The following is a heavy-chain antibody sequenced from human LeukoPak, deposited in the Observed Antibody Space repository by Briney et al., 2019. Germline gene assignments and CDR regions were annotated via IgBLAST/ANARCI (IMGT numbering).Heavy chain of an antibody. D-gene: IGHD3-3*01. J-gene: IGHJ4*02. CDR3: ATAYLDYDFWSGYYNEYYFDY. CDR1: GYTLTELS. Sequence: ASVKVSCKVSGYTLTELSMHWVRQAPGKGLEWVGGFDPEDGETIYAQKFQGRVTMTEDTSTDTAYMELSSLRSEDTAVYYCATAYLDYDFWSGYYNEYYFDYWGQGTLVTVSS. V-gene: IGHV1-24*01. CDR2: FDPEDGET.